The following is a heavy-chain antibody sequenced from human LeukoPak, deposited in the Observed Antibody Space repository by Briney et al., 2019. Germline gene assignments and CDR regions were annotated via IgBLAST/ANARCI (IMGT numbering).Heavy chain of an antibody. Sequence: ASVKVSCKASGYIFINYYLHWVRQPPAQGLEWMGIINHSGGSTSYAHKFQGRVTMTRYTSTSTVSMELSSLRSEDTAVYYCARSFIVGATSGYYFKYWGQGTLVTVSS. D-gene: IGHD1-26*01. CDR1: GYIFINYY. CDR2: INHSGGST. CDR3: ARSFIVGATSGYYFKY. J-gene: IGHJ4*02. V-gene: IGHV1-46*01.